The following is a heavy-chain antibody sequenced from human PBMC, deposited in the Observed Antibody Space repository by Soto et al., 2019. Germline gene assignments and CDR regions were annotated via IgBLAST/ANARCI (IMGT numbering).Heavy chain of an antibody. V-gene: IGHV4-34*01. Sequence: QVQLHQWGAGLLKPSETLSLTCAVSGGSFSFYYWSWIRQPPGKELEWIGEINHSGSTNYNSSLKSRVTISVDTSKNQFPLKLSSVTAADTAVYYCATRFYDRSGYYLFYFDSWGQGTLVTVSS. J-gene: IGHJ4*02. CDR3: ATRFYDRSGYYLFYFDS. CDR1: GGSFSFYY. CDR2: INHSGST. D-gene: IGHD3-22*01.